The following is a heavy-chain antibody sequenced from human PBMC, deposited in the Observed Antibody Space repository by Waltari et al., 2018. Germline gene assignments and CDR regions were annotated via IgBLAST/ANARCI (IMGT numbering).Heavy chain of an antibody. Sequence: QVQLVQSGAEVKKPGSSVTVSCKASGGTFSSYAISWVRQAPGQGLEWMGRIIPILGIANYAQKFQGRVTITADKSTSTAYMELSSLRSEDTAVYYCANYDSSGYYYGWGQGTLVTVSS. J-gene: IGHJ4*02. CDR3: ANYDSSGYYYG. D-gene: IGHD3-22*01. V-gene: IGHV1-69*04. CDR1: GGTFSSYA. CDR2: IIPILGIA.